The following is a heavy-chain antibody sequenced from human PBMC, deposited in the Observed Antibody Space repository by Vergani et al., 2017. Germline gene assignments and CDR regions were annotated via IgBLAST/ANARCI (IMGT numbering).Heavy chain of an antibody. V-gene: IGHV1-46*01. D-gene: IGHD1-14*01. CDR1: GYTFTSYY. J-gene: IGHJ4*02. Sequence: QVQLVQSGAEVKKPGASVKVSCKASGYTFTSYYMHWVRQAPGQGLEWMGIINPSGGSTSYAQKFQGRVNMTRDTSTSTVYMELSSLRSEDTAVYYCAREGSHRAGDYWGQGTLVTVSS. CDR2: INPSGGST. CDR3: AREGSHRAGDY.